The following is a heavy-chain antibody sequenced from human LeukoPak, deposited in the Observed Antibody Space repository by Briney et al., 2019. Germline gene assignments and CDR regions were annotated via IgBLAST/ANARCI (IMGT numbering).Heavy chain of an antibody. J-gene: IGHJ4*02. CDR2: IYYSGST. CDR1: GGSISSGGYY. D-gene: IGHD2-15*01. V-gene: IGHV4-31*03. Sequence: SQTLSLTCTVSGGSISSGGYYWSWIRQHPGKGLEWIGYIYYSGSTYYNPSLKSRVTRSVDTSKNQFSLKLSSVTAADTAVYYCAADRGYCSGGSCYQGNYFDYCGQGTLVTVSS. CDR3: AADRGYCSGGSCYQGNYFDY.